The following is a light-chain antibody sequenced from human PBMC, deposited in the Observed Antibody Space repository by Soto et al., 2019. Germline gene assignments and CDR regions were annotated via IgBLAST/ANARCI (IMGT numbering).Light chain of an antibody. CDR3: QQYGSSPRT. Sequence: MVVTQAPGNLSLSPGERATLSCRASQSVSSYLAWYQQKPGQAPRLLISGASSRATGIPDRFTGSGSGTDFTLTIGRLEPEDFAVYYCQQYGSSPRTFGQGTKVDIK. J-gene: IGKJ1*01. CDR2: GAS. V-gene: IGKV3-20*01. CDR1: QSVSSY.